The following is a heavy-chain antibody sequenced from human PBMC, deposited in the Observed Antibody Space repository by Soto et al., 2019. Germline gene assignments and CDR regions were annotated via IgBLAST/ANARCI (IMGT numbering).Heavy chain of an antibody. J-gene: IGHJ5*02. CDR2: IYAGDSDT. Sequence: LGESLKISCKGSGYSFTNYWFGWVRQMPGKGLEWMGIIYAGDSDTTYSPSFQGQVTISVDKSISTAYLQWSSLKASDTAIYYCARRGGTAMSTNWFDPCGQGTLLTVSS. CDR1: GYSFTNYW. V-gene: IGHV5-51*01. CDR3: ARRGGTAMSTNWFDP. D-gene: IGHD5-18*01.